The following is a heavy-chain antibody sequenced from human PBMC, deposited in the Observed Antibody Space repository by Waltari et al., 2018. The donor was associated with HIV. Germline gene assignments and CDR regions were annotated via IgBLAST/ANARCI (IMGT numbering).Heavy chain of an antibody. CDR2: IYDSGST. CDR3: ARGGVVAPPSYYYGMDV. CDR1: GGFISGYY. Sequence: QVQLQESGPGLVKPSETLSPSCTVSGGFISGYYWTWIRQPPGKGLEWIGYIYDSGSTNYNPPLESRVTISLDTSKNQFSLKLSSVTAADTAVYFCARGGVVAPPSYYYGMDVWGPGTTVIVSS. D-gene: IGHD2-15*01. V-gene: IGHV4-59*01. J-gene: IGHJ6*02.